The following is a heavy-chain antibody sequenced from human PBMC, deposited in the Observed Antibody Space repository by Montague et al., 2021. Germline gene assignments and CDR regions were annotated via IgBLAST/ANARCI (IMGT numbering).Heavy chain of an antibody. D-gene: IGHD6-19*01. V-gene: IGHV2-5*01. CDR1: GFSLNTRAVG. J-gene: IGHJ4*02. CDR3: ARHNSGWYSDCDY. Sequence: PALVKPTQTLTLACNFSGFSLNTRAVGVGWIRQPPGKALEWLALIYWNDDKRYSPSLKSRLTITKDTSKNQVVLTVTNADPVDTATYYCARHNSGWYSDCDYRSQGTLVTVSS. CDR2: IYWNDDK.